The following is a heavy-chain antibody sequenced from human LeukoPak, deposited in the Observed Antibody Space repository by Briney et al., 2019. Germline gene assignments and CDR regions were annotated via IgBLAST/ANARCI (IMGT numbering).Heavy chain of an antibody. CDR1: GYPFTGYY. J-gene: IGHJ4*02. Sequence: ASVKVSCKASGYPFTGYYMHWVRQAPGQGLEWMGWINPNSGGTNYAQKFQGRVTMTRDTSISTAYMELSRLRSDDTAVYYCARYRCSGGSCYSFYWGQGTLVTVSS. CDR2: INPNSGGT. D-gene: IGHD2-15*01. V-gene: IGHV1-2*02. CDR3: ARYRCSGGSCYSFY.